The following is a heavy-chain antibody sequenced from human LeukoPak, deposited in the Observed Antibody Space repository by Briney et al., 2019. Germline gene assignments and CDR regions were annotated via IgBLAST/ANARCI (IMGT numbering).Heavy chain of an antibody. D-gene: IGHD3-10*01. V-gene: IGHV3-48*03. J-gene: IGHJ6*02. CDR1: GFTFSSYE. CDR2: ISSSGNTI. Sequence: GGSLRLSCAASGFTFSSYEMNWVRQAPGKGLEWVSYISSSGNTIYYADSVKGRFTISRDNAKNSLYLQMNSLRAEDTAVYYCARGGGYYGSGSLQYHYYGMDVWGQGTTVTVSS. CDR3: ARGGGYYGSGSLQYHYYGMDV.